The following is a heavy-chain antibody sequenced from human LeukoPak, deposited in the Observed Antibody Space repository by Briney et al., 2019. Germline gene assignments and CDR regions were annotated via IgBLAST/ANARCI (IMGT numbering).Heavy chain of an antibody. J-gene: IGHJ4*02. D-gene: IGHD4-11*01. CDR3: ASSSHRYYSMYYFDY. Sequence: PGGSLRLSCAASGFTFSNAWMSWVRQAPGKGLEWVANIKEDGSEKYYVDSVKGRFTISRDNAKNSLYLQMSSLRAEDTAFYYCASSSHRYYSMYYFDYWGQGTLVTVSS. CDR1: GFTFSNAW. CDR2: IKEDGSEK. V-gene: IGHV3-7*01.